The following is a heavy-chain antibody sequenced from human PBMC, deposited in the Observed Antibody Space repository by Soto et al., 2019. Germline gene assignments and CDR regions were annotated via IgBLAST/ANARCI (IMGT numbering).Heavy chain of an antibody. CDR3: ARLVAVVTAPTQFAY. Sequence: PSDTLSLTCTVSGGSISSSSYYWGWIRQPPGKGLEWIGSIYYSGSTYYNPSLKSRVTISVDTSKNQFSLKLSSVTAADTAVYYCARLVAVVTAPTQFAYWGQGTLVTVSS. V-gene: IGHV4-39*01. D-gene: IGHD2-15*01. J-gene: IGHJ4*02. CDR2: IYYSGST. CDR1: GGSISSSSYY.